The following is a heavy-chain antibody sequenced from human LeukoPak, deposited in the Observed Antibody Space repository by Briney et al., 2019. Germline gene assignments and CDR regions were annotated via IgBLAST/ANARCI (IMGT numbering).Heavy chain of an antibody. CDR3: ARDARSEYSSGYISDAFDI. CDR1: GGTFSSYA. Sequence: GSSVKVSCKASGGTFSSYAISWVRQAPGQGLEWMGRIIPIFGTANYAQKFQGRVTITTDESTSTACMELSSLRSEDTAVYYCARDARSEYSSGYISDAFDIWGQGTMVTVSS. CDR2: IIPIFGTA. J-gene: IGHJ3*02. V-gene: IGHV1-69*05. D-gene: IGHD3-22*01.